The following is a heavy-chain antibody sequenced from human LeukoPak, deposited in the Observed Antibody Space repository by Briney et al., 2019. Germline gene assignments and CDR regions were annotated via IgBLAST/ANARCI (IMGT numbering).Heavy chain of an antibody. V-gene: IGHV1-69*04. CDR1: GGTFSSYA. CDR2: IVPILGIA. J-gene: IGHJ5*02. Sequence: ASVKVSCKASGGTFSSYAISWVRQAPGQGLEWMGRIVPILGIANYAQKFQGRVTITADKSTSTVYMELSSLRSEDTAVYYCAREEYYGSGSYSHDNWFDPWGQGTLVTVSS. CDR3: AREEYYGSGSYSHDNWFDP. D-gene: IGHD3-10*01.